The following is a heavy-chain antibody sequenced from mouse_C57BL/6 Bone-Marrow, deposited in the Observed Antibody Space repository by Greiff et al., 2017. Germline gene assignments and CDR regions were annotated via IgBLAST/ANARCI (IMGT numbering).Heavy chain of an antibody. D-gene: IGHD1-1*02. CDR3: ARRKVGDY. CDR1: GYTFTSYG. CDR2: IYPRSGNT. J-gene: IGHJ2*01. Sequence: VQRVESGAELARPGASVKLSCKASGYTFTSYGISWVKQRTGQGLEWIGEIYPRSGNTYYNEKFKGKATLTADKTSSTAYMELRSLTSEDSAVYFCARRKVGDYWGQGTTLTVSS. V-gene: IGHV1-81*01.